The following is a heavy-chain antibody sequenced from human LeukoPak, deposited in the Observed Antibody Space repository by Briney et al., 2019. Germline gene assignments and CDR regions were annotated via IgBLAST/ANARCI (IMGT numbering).Heavy chain of an antibody. CDR2: ITPSGST. CDR3: AGTNYDSSGYLTGYNWFDP. D-gene: IGHD3-22*01. CDR1: GGSVSNYY. Sequence: PSETLSLTCTVSGGSVSNYYWNWIRQPPGKGLEWIGEITPSGSTNYSPSLKSRVSISIDTSKKKLSLRLTSVTAADSAVYYCAGTNYDSSGYLTGYNWFDPWGQGTLVTVSS. V-gene: IGHV4-34*01. J-gene: IGHJ5*02.